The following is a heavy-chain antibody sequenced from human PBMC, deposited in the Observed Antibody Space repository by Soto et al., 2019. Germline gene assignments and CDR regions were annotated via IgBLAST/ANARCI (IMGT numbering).Heavy chain of an antibody. CDR1: GGTFSSYA. J-gene: IGHJ6*02. CDR3: ARDRDGSNNFDYYYYGMDV. V-gene: IGHV1-69*13. D-gene: IGHD3-9*01. Sequence: SVKVSCKASGGTFSSYAISWVRQAPGQGLEWMGGIIPIFGTANYAQKFQGRVTITADESTSTAYMELSGLRSEDTAVYYCARDRDGSNNFDYYYYGMDVWGQGTTVTVS. CDR2: IIPIFGTA.